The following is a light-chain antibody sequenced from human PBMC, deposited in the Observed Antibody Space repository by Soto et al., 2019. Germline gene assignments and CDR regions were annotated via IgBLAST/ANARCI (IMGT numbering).Light chain of an antibody. CDR2: GAS. V-gene: IGKV3-20*01. CDR1: QSVTSSY. Sequence: EIVLTQSPGTLSLPPGERATLPCSASQSVTSSYLAWYQQKPGQAPMLPIYGASSRATGIPDRFSGSGSGTDFTLTISRLEPEDFAVYYCQQYGTSPGTFGPGTKVDIK. J-gene: IGKJ3*01. CDR3: QQYGTSPGT.